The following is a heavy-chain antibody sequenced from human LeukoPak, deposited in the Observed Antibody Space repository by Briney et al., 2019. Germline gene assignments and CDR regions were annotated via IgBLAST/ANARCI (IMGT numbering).Heavy chain of an antibody. CDR2: ISWNSGNI. Sequence: GGSLRLSCAASGFNFDDCAMHWVRQAPGKGLEWVSGISWNSGNIGYADSVKGRFTISRDNAKNSRYLQMNSLRAEDTALYYCAKGRGPNKIAYYFDSWGQGTLVTVSS. V-gene: IGHV3-9*01. CDR3: AKGRGPNKIAYYFDS. D-gene: IGHD1/OR15-1a*01. J-gene: IGHJ4*02. CDR1: GFNFDDCA.